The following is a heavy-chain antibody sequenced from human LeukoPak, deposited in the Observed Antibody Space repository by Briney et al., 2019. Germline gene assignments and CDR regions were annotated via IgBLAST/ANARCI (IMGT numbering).Heavy chain of an antibody. D-gene: IGHD3-22*01. J-gene: IGHJ4*02. V-gene: IGHV3-23*01. CDR3: AKIATYHFDNSGRFDY. Sequence: GGSLRLSCAASGFTFSIYAMGWVRQAPGKGLEWVSSISGYGSTTYYAESVKGRFTISRDNSKRTLILQMSTLRAEDTAVYYCAKIATYHFDNSGRFDYWGQGTLVTVSS. CDR2: ISGYGSTT. CDR1: GFTFSIYA.